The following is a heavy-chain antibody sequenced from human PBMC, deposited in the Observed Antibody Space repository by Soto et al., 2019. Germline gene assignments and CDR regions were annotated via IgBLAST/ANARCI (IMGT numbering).Heavy chain of an antibody. D-gene: IGHD1-26*01. Sequence: ASVKVSCKASGFSLTGYYFHWIRAAPGQGLEWLGWINPNTGGTTYAQKFQGRVTLTWDTSINTAYMELSSLRPDDTAVYHCAKNQGVELVPLATVDWFDPWGQGSVVTVSS. V-gene: IGHV1-2*02. CDR2: INPNTGGT. CDR1: GFSLTGYY. CDR3: AKNQGVELVPLATVDWFDP. J-gene: IGHJ5*02.